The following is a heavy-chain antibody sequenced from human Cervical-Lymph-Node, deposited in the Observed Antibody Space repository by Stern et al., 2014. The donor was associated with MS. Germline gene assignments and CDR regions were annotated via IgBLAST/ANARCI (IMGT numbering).Heavy chain of an antibody. CDR2: IFFNDQN. CDR1: GFSLSSARMG. Sequence: QITLKESGPVLVKPTETLTLTCTVSGFSLSSARMGVSWVRQPPGKALEWLAHIFFNDQNIYSTSLKSRLTISKDTSKSQVVLTMTNMDPVDTATYYCARSSGLDFWSGYYTSSYYYGMDVWGQGTTVTVSS. CDR3: ARSSGLDFWSGYYTSSYYYGMDV. D-gene: IGHD3-3*01. V-gene: IGHV2-26*01. J-gene: IGHJ6*02.